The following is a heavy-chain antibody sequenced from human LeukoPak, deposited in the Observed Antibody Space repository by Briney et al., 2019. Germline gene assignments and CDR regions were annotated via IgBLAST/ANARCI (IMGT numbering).Heavy chain of an antibody. CDR2: IYTTGGT. CDR3: ARESYYDFWSGREVDY. Sequence: SQTLSLTCTVSGGSISSGNYFWSWIRQPAGKGLEWIGRIYTTGGTNYNPSLKSRVTISVDTSKNQFSLKVTSVTAADTAVYYCARESYYDFWSGREVDYWGQGTLATVSS. J-gene: IGHJ4*02. D-gene: IGHD3-3*01. CDR1: GGSISSGNYF. V-gene: IGHV4-61*02.